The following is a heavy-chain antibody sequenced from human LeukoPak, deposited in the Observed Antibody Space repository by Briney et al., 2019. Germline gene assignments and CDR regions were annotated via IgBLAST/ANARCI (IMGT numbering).Heavy chain of an antibody. CDR3: ARDQDGYNYDY. J-gene: IGHJ4*02. CDR2: INPNSDGT. V-gene: IGHV1-2*02. D-gene: IGHD5-24*01. Sequence: ASVKVSCKASGYTFTGDYVHWVRQAPGQGLEWMGWINPNSDGTNYAQKFQGRVTMTRDTSINTAYMELSRLTSDDTAVYYCARDQDGYNYDYWGQGTLVTVSS. CDR1: GYTFTGDY.